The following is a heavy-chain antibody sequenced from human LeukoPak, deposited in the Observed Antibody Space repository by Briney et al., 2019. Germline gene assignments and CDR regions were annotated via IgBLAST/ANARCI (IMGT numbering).Heavy chain of an antibody. CDR1: GGSFSGYY. CDR2: INHSGST. CDR3: ARRRTYYYGSGPSGRALFDP. D-gene: IGHD3-10*01. V-gene: IGHV4-34*01. Sequence: SETLSLTCAVYGGSFSGYYWSWIRQPPGKGLEWIGEINHSGSTNYNPSLKSRVTISVDTSKNQFSLKLSSVTAADTAVYYCARRRTYYYGSGPSGRALFDPWGQGTLVTVSS. J-gene: IGHJ5*02.